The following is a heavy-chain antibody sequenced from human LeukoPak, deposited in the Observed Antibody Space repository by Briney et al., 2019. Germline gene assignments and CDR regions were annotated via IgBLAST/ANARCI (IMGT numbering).Heavy chain of an antibody. CDR2: IIPIFGTA. D-gene: IGHD5-18*01. CDR3: ARDLGQIQLWFSDNWFDP. Sequence: SVKVSCKASGGTFSSYAISWVRQAPGQGLEWMGGIIPIFGTANYAQKFQGRVTITADESTSTAYMELSSLRSEDTAVYYCARDLGQIQLWFSDNWFDPWGQGTLVTVSS. CDR1: GGTFSSYA. V-gene: IGHV1-69*13. J-gene: IGHJ5*02.